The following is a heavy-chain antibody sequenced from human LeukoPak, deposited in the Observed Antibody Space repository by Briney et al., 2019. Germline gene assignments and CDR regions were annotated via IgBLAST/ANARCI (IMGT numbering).Heavy chain of an antibody. Sequence: GGSLRLSCAASGFTFSTYAMHWVRQAPGKGLEYVSVISSNGGSTYYANSVEARFTISRDNSKNTLYLQMGSLRAEDMAVYYCARVMPPYCSGGSCHSDYWGQGTVVTVSS. CDR1: GFTFSTYA. CDR3: ARVMPPYCSGGSCHSDY. V-gene: IGHV3-64*01. D-gene: IGHD2-15*01. J-gene: IGHJ4*02. CDR2: ISSNGGST.